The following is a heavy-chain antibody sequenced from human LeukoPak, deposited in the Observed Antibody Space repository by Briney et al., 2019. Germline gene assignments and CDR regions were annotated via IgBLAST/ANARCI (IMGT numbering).Heavy chain of an antibody. CDR2: ISGSGGST. J-gene: IGHJ4*02. V-gene: IGHV3-23*01. D-gene: IGHD3-10*01. Sequence: GGSLRLSCAASGFTFGSYGMSWVRQAPGKGLEWVSAISGSGGSTYYADSVKGRFTISRDNSKNTLYLQMNSLRAEDTAVYYCAKESRITMVRGVIMPIDYWGQGTLVTVSS. CDR3: AKESRITMVRGVIMPIDY. CDR1: GFTFGSYG.